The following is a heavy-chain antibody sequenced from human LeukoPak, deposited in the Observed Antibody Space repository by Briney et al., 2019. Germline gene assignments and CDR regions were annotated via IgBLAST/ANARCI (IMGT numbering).Heavy chain of an antibody. J-gene: IGHJ4*02. V-gene: IGHV4-59*08. CDR1: GGSISSYY. Sequence: SETLSLTCTVSGGSISSYYWSWIRQPPGKGLEWIGYIYYSGSTNYNPSLKSRVTISVDTSKNQFSLKLSSVTAADTAVYYCARHIREHFDWSLDYWGRGTLVTVSS. CDR3: ARHIREHFDWSLDY. CDR2: IYYSGST. D-gene: IGHD3-9*01.